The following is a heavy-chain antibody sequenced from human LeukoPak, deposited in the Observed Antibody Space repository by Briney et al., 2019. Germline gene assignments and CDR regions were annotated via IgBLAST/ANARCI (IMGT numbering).Heavy chain of an antibody. Sequence: GASVKVSCKASGYTFTSYDINWVRQATGQGLEWMGWMNPNSGNTGYAQKFQGRVAITRNTSISTAYMELSSLRSEDTAVYYCARGRRRGIVATISYYFDYWGQGTLVTVSS. CDR1: GYTFTSYD. CDR3: ARGRRRGIVATISYYFDY. D-gene: IGHD5-12*01. V-gene: IGHV1-8*03. J-gene: IGHJ4*02. CDR2: MNPNSGNT.